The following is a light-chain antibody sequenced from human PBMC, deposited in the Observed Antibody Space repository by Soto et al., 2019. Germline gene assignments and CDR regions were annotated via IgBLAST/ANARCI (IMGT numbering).Light chain of an antibody. CDR1: SSDVGGYKY. Sequence: QSVLTQPPSASGSPGQSVSISCNGTSSDVGGYKYVSWYQHHPGKAPKVVIYEVTKRPSGVPDRFSGSQSGNTASLTVSGLQAEYEADYYCSSYGGTNNVVFGGGTKVTVL. V-gene: IGLV2-8*01. CDR2: EVT. CDR3: SSYGGTNNVV. J-gene: IGLJ2*01.